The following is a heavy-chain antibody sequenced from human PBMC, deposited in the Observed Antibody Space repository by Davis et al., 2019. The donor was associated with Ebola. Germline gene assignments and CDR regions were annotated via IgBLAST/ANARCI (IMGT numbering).Heavy chain of an antibody. D-gene: IGHD3-10*01. CDR2: ISSSSTTI. V-gene: IGHV3-48*02. J-gene: IGHJ4*02. Sequence: PGGSLRLSCVASGFTFSRNSMNWVRQAPGKGLEWVSYISSSSTTIYYADSVKGRFTISRDNAKNALYLQMNSLRDEDTAVYYCARAGMVQGVITKWDGYWGRGTLVTVSS. CDR3: ARAGMVQGVITKWDGY. CDR1: GFTFSRNS.